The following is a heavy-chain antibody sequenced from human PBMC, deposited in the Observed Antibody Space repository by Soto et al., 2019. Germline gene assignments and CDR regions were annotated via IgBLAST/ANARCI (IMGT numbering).Heavy chain of an antibody. CDR2: IYYSGST. D-gene: IGHD6-19*01. CDR1: GGSISSSSYY. V-gene: IGHV4-39*01. Sequence: PSETLSLTCTVSGGSISSSSYYWGWIRQPPGKGLEWIGSIYYSGSTYYNPSLKSRVTMSVDTSKNQFSLKLSSVTAADTAVYYCARRGLEGRLAVAGTIDYWGQGTLVTVSS. J-gene: IGHJ4*02. CDR3: ARRGLEGRLAVAGTIDY.